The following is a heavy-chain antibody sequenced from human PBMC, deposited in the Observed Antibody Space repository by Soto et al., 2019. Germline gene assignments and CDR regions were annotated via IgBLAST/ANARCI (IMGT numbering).Heavy chain of an antibody. V-gene: IGHV4-59*01. Sequence: SETLSLTCTVSGGSISAYYWSWIRQPPGKGLEWIGYIYYSGSTNYNPSLKSRVTISVDTSKNQFSLKLTSVTAADTAVYYCARDIGYYDSSGYYRPINWFDPWGQGTLVTVSS. CDR2: IYYSGST. D-gene: IGHD3-22*01. CDR1: GGSISAYY. CDR3: ARDIGYYDSSGYYRPINWFDP. J-gene: IGHJ5*02.